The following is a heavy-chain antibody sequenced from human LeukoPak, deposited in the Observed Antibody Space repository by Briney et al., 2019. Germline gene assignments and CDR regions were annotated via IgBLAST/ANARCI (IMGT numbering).Heavy chain of an antibody. CDR1: GGSISSGTYP. V-gene: IGHV4-31*03. CDR3: ARGRGV. D-gene: IGHD1-26*01. J-gene: IGHJ6*02. CDR2: IYYSGST. Sequence: SQTLSLTCTVSGGSISSGTYPWNWFRQHPGEGLEWIGYIYYSGSTYYNPSLKSRVSISVDTSKNQFSLKLSSVTAADTAAYYCARGRGVWGQGTTVTVSS.